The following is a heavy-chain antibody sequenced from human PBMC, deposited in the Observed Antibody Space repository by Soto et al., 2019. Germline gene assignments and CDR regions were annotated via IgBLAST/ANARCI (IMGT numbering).Heavy chain of an antibody. CDR1: GFTVSSTY. J-gene: IGHJ4*02. CDR2: IYNGGST. V-gene: IGHV3-66*01. D-gene: IGHD6-13*01. Sequence: GGSLRLSCAASGFTVSSTYMSWVRQAPGKGLEWVSVIYNGGSTYYADSVKGRFTISRDNSKNTLYLQMSSLRAEDTAVYYCAAGYSCSWYGVYWGQGTLVTVSS. CDR3: AAGYSCSWYGVY.